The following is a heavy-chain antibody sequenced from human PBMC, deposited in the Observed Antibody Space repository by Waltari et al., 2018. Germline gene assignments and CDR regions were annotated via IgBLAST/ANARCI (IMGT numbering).Heavy chain of an antibody. CDR1: EFTFNSYA. J-gene: IGHJ5*01. CDR2: FSGNGGGT. D-gene: IGHD3-10*01. CDR3: AKRGVFGSGNSFKNNWFDS. Sequence: EVKLLESGGDLVQPGGSLRLSCVASEFTFNSYALTWVRQAPGRGLGGVSTFSGNGGGTYYADSVKGRFTISRDFSKNTLYLEMNGLRAEDTAMYYCAKRGVFGSGNSFKNNWFDSWGQGTLVTVSS. V-gene: IGHV3-23*01.